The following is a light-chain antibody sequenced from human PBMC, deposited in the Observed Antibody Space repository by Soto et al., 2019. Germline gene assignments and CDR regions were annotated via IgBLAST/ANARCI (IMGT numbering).Light chain of an antibody. CDR2: EVR. J-gene: IGLJ3*02. V-gene: IGLV2-14*01. CDR3: CSYTSSRIRV. CDR1: SSDVGGYNH. Sequence: QSALTQPASVSGSPGQSITISCTGTSSDVGGYNHVSWYQQHPGKAPKLIIYEVRNRPSGVSNRLSGSKSSNTASLTISGLQADDDADYYCCSYTSSRIRVFGGGTKLTVL.